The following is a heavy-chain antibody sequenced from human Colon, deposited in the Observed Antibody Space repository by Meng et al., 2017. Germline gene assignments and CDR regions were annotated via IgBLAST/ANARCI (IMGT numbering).Heavy chain of an antibody. CDR1: GYSISSDYY. V-gene: IGHV4-38-2*02. CDR2: IYADGST. CDR3: AREIAPACSGGNCYDFF. Sequence: SETLSLTCTVSGYSISSDYYWGWSRRAPGRGLEWIGNIYADGSTYSHPSLKSRVPISQETSKNQFFLKLSSVTVADTAVYYCAREIAPACSGGNCYDFFWGQGTLVTVSS. J-gene: IGHJ4*02. D-gene: IGHD2-15*01.